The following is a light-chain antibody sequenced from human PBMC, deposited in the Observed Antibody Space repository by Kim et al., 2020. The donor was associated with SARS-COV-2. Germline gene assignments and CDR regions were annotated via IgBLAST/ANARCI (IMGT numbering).Light chain of an antibody. J-gene: IGLJ1*01. V-gene: IGLV3-19*01. Sequence: AVGQTVKLTCHGDSLRNYYGSWFQQKPGQAPLLVIFGKNNRPSGIPDRFSGSSSGNTASLTITGAQAEDEADYYCNSRDTSTNHYVFGTGTKFTVL. CDR1: SLRNYY. CDR2: GKN. CDR3: NSRDTSTNHYV.